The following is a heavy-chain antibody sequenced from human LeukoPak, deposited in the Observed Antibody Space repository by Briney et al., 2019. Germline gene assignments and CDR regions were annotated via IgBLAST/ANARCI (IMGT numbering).Heavy chain of an antibody. V-gene: IGHV4-39*01. CDR2: IYYSGST. D-gene: IGHD3-22*01. J-gene: IGHJ4*02. Sequence: SETLSLTCTVSGRSISSSSYYWGWIRQPPGKGLEWIGSIYYSGSTYYNPFLKSRVTISVDTSKNQFSLKLSSVTAADTAVYYCARHQYYYDSSGYLNPSYYFDYWGQGTLVTVSS. CDR3: ARHQYYYDSSGYLNPSYYFDY. CDR1: GRSISSSSYY.